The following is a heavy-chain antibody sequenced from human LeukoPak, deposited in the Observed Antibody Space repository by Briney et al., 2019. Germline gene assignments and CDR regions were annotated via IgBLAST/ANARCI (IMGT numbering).Heavy chain of an antibody. CDR1: GFAFNTYA. CDR3: VTGGGYYYDH. Sequence: GGSLRLSCAASGFAFNTYAVHWVRQAPGKGLEWVAVTHADAIHGNNKYYADSVKGRLTISRDNSKNTFYLQMDSLRAEDTAVYFCVTGGGYYYDHWGQGTLVIVSS. D-gene: IGHD3-22*01. J-gene: IGHJ4*02. CDR2: THADAIHGNNK. V-gene: IGHV3-30*04.